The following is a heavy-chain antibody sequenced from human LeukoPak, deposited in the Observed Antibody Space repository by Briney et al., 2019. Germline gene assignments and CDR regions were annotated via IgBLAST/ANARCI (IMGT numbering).Heavy chain of an antibody. J-gene: IGHJ4*02. CDR3: ARDGGSGYDY. CDR2: IYYSGNT. Sequence: SETLSLTCTVSGGSVSSGSYYWSWIRQPPGKGLEWIGYIYYSGNTNYNPSLKSRVTISVDTSKNQFSLKLSSVTAADTAVYYCARDGGSGYDYWGQGTLVTVSS. D-gene: IGHD3-10*01. CDR1: GGSVSSGSYY. V-gene: IGHV4-61*01.